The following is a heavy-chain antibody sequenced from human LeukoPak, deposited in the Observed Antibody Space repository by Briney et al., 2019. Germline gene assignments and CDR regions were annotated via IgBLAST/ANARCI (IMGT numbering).Heavy chain of an antibody. CDR2: ISNDATKT. CDR3: TRDRGGLSI. CDR1: GFTFSNFR. V-gene: IGHV3-74*01. J-gene: IGHJ3*02. D-gene: IGHD3-10*01. Sequence: GGSLRLSCEASGFTFSNFRMHWVRHAPGKGLVWVSLISNDATKTNHADSVKGRFTTSRDNAKNTLYLQMNSLRAEDTAIYYCTRDRGGLSIWGQGTTVTVSS.